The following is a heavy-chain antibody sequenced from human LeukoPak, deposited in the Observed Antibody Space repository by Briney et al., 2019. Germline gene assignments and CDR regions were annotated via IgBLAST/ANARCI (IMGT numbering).Heavy chain of an antibody. CDR3: ARDRGSGTFQGGYFDY. D-gene: IGHD3-16*01. Sequence: GGSLRLSCAASGFTFSSYGMHWVRQAPGKGLEWVVVIWYDGSNKYYADSVKGRFSISRDNSKNTLYLQMNSLRAEDTAVYYCARDRGSGTFQGGYFDYWGQGTLVTVSS. CDR2: IWYDGSNK. J-gene: IGHJ4*02. V-gene: IGHV3-33*01. CDR1: GFTFSSYG.